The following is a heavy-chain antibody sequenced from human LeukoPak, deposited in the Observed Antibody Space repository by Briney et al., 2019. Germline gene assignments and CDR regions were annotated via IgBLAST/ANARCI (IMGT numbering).Heavy chain of an antibody. CDR1: GYTFTSYD. V-gene: IGHV1-8*01. CDR3: ARAEGLRFLEWLSTNYYYYGMDV. J-gene: IGHJ6*02. Sequence: GASVKVSCKASGYTFTSYDINWVRQATGQGLEWMGRMNPNSGNTGYAQKFQGRVTMTRNTSISTAYMELSSLRSEDTAVYYCARAEGLRFLEWLSTNYYYYGMDVWGQGTTVTVSS. CDR2: MNPNSGNT. D-gene: IGHD3-3*01.